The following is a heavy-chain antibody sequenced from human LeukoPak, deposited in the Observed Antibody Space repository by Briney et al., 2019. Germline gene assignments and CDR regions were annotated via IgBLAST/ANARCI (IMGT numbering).Heavy chain of an antibody. V-gene: IGHV4-31*03. CDR2: ISGSGST. CDR3: ARVPIIRGVIED. CDR1: GDSISRGGDY. D-gene: IGHD3-10*01. J-gene: IGHJ4*02. Sequence: SQTLSLTCSVSGDSISRGGDYWTWIRQHPEKGLEWIGYISGSGSTYYSPSLRSRVTVSADTSKNQFALKLTSVTAADTAVFYCARVPIIRGVIEDWDQGTLVSVSS.